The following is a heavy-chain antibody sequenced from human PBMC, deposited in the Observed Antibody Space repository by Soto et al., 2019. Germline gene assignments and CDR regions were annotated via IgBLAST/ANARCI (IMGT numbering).Heavy chain of an antibody. CDR1: GTSIRSFY. CDR3: ARYNSYAIDY. Sequence: PSGTLSLTCPVSGTSIRSFYWGWFRQPPGKGLEWIANIHYSGTTNYNPSLASRVTLSVDTSKKQFSLKMTSVTAADRAMYFCARYNSYAIDYWGRGTLVTVSS. V-gene: IGHV4-59*01. D-gene: IGHD2-8*01. CDR2: IHYSGTT. J-gene: IGHJ4*02.